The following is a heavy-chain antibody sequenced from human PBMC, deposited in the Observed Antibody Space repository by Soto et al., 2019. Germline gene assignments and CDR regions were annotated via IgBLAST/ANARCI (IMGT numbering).Heavy chain of an antibody. CDR2: ISSSSSYI. CDR3: ARDRYDFWSGYYSYYGMDV. CDR1: GFTFSSYS. D-gene: IGHD3-3*01. V-gene: IGHV3-21*01. J-gene: IGHJ6*02. Sequence: PGGSLRLSCAASGFTFSSYSMNWVRQAPGKGLEWVSSISSSSSYIYYADSVKGRFTISRDNAKNSLYLQMNSLRAEDTAVYYCARDRYDFWSGYYSYYGMDVWGQGTTVTVSS.